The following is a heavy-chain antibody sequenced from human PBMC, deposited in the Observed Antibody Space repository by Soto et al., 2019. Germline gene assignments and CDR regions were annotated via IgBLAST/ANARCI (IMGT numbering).Heavy chain of an antibody. V-gene: IGHV1-18*01. J-gene: IGHJ4*02. CDR3: ARDAQGVFLHY. CDR1: GYTFTSYG. D-gene: IGHD3-16*01. Sequence: QVQLVQSGAEVKKPGASVKVSRKASGYTFTSYGISWGRQAPGQGLEWMGWISAYNGNTNYAQTLQGRITMTSDTSTSTAYMELRSLRSDDTAVYYCARDAQGVFLHYWGQGTLVTVSS. CDR2: ISAYNGNT.